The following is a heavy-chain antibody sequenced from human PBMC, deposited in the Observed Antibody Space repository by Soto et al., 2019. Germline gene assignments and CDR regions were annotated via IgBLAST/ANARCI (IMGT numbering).Heavy chain of an antibody. V-gene: IGHV1-2*02. Sequence: ASVKVSCKASGYTFTGYYMHWVRQAPGQGLEWMGWINPNSGGTNYAQKFQGRVTMTRDTSISTAYMELSRLRSDDTAVYYCARARAVVTAIMDVWGQGTTVTVS. D-gene: IGHD2-21*02. J-gene: IGHJ6*02. CDR1: GYTFTGYY. CDR2: INPNSGGT. CDR3: ARARAVVTAIMDV.